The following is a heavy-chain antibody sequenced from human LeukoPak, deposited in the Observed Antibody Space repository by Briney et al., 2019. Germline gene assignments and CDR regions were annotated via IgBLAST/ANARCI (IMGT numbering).Heavy chain of an antibody. Sequence: GESLNISCKGSGYIFTSYWITWVRQMPGKGLEWMGMIDPTDSYTNYSPSFQGHVTISTDKSISTAYLQWSSLKASDTAIYYCARRGRSSSNFDFWGQGTLDAVSS. D-gene: IGHD6-6*01. V-gene: IGHV5-10-1*01. CDR2: IDPTDSYT. CDR3: ARRGRSSSNFDF. CDR1: GYIFTSYW. J-gene: IGHJ4*02.